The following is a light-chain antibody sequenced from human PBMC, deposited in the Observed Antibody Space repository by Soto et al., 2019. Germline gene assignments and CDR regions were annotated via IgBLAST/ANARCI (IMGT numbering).Light chain of an antibody. Sequence: QPASVSGSPGQSITISCTGTSSDVGGYNYVSWYQQHPGKAPKLMIYEVSNRPSGVSNRFSGSKSGNTASLTISGLQAEDEAGYYCSSYTTSSTLDVVFGGGTKLTVL. CDR3: SSYTTSSTLDVV. CDR2: EVS. J-gene: IGLJ2*01. CDR1: SSDVGGYNY. V-gene: IGLV2-14*01.